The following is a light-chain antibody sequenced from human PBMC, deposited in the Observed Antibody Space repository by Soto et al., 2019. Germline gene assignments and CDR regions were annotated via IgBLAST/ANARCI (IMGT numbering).Light chain of an antibody. CDR1: QGISSS. V-gene: IGKV1-9*01. CDR2: AAS. J-gene: IGKJ2*01. CDR3: QQVNTYPHT. Sequence: DIQLTQSPSFLSASVGDRVTITCRASQGISSSLAWFQQKPGKAPKLLIYAASTLQSRVPSRFSGSESGTDFTLTINSLQPEDFATYYCQQVNTYPHTFGQGTKLEIK.